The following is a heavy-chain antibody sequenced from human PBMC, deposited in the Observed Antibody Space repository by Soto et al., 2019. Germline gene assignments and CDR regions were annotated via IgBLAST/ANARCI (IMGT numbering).Heavy chain of an antibody. CDR3: AKDRYCSGGSCYSDAFDI. Sequence: PGGSLRLSCAASGFTFSSYAMSWVRQAPGKGLEWVSAISGSGGSTYYADSVKGRFTISRDNSKNTLYLQMNSLRAEDTAVYYCAKDRYCSGGSCYSDAFDIRGQGTMVTVSS. V-gene: IGHV3-23*01. CDR1: GFTFSSYA. J-gene: IGHJ3*02. D-gene: IGHD2-15*01. CDR2: ISGSGGST.